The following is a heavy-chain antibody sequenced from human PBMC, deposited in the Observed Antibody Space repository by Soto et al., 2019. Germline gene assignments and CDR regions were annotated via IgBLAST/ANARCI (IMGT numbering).Heavy chain of an antibody. CDR3: ARDLGYYYDSSGYSL. CDR1: GGSISSYY. J-gene: IGHJ4*02. CDR2: IYYSGST. Sequence: SETLSLTCTVSGGSISSYYWSWIRQPPGKGLEWIGYIYYSGSTNYNPSLKSRVTISVDTSKNQFSLKLSSVTAADTAVYYCARDLGYYYDSSGYSLWGQGTLVTVSS. V-gene: IGHV4-59*01. D-gene: IGHD3-22*01.